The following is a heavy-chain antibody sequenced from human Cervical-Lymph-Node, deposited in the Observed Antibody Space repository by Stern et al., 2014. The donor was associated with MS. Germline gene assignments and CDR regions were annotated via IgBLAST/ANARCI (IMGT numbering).Heavy chain of an antibody. CDR3: AGDLVYSYGSGV. V-gene: IGHV7-4-1*02. CDR2: INTDTGNQ. J-gene: IGHJ6*02. D-gene: IGHD5-18*01. Sequence: QVQLVQSGSALKKPGASVKVSCKASGNTFTSYSVNWVRQAPGQGLEWMGRINTDTGNQTYAPAFKGRFGFSLDTAVRTAYLQISSLKAEDTAVYYCAGDLVYSYGSGVWGQGTTVTVSS. CDR1: GNTFTSYS.